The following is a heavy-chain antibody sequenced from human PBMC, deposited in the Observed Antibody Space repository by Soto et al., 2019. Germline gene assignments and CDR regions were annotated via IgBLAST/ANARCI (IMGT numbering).Heavy chain of an antibody. J-gene: IGHJ3*02. CDR2: IKSIADGGTT. CDR1: GFTFSNAW. D-gene: IGHD2-8*01. V-gene: IGHV3-15*01. CDR3: HTPHGRNAFDI. Sequence: LRLSCATSGFTFSNAWMAWVRQAPGKGLEWVGRIKSIADGGTTNYAAPVKGRFYISRHDSENTLYLQMNSLRVEDTGIYYCHTPHGRNAFDIWGPGTVVTVSS.